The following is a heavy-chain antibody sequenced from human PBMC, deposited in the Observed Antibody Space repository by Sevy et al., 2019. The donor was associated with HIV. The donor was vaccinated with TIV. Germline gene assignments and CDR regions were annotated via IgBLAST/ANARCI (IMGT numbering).Heavy chain of an antibody. CDR1: GFTFSSYS. CDR3: ARGGNYYDSGGPGDDGFDT. D-gene: IGHD3-22*01. J-gene: IGHJ3*02. V-gene: IGHV3-21*01. Sequence: GGSLRLSCAASGFTFSSYSMNWVRQAPGKGLEWVSSISSSSSYIYYADSVKGRFTISRDNAKNSLYVQMNSLRAEDTAVYYCARGGNYYDSGGPGDDGFDTWGQGTMVTVSS. CDR2: ISSSSSYI.